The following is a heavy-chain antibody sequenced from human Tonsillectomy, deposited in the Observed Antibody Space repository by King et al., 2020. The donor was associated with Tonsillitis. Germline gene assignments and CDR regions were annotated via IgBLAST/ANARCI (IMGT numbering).Heavy chain of an antibody. J-gene: IGHJ4*02. CDR1: GGSISSYF. Sequence: QLQESGPGLVKPSETLSLTCTVSGGSISSYFWSWVRRPPGKGLEWIGYIYYSGSTNYNPPLKSRVTTSVDTSKNQFSLRLTSVTAADTAVYYCARSSGWYFDYWGQGTLVTVSS. CDR2: IYYSGST. D-gene: IGHD6-19*01. V-gene: IGHV4-59*01. CDR3: ARSSGWYFDY.